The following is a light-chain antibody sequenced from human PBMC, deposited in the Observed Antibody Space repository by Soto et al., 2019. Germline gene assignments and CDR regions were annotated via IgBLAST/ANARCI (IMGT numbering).Light chain of an antibody. CDR2: KAS. J-gene: IGKJ3*01. Sequence: DIQMTQSPSTLSASVGDRVTITCRASQSISSWLAWYQQKPGKAPKLLIYKASSLESGVPSRFSGSGSGTEFTLTISSLQPDDFAVYYCQQYNNWPRTFGPGTKVDIQ. CDR1: QSISSW. CDR3: QQYNNWPRT. V-gene: IGKV1-5*03.